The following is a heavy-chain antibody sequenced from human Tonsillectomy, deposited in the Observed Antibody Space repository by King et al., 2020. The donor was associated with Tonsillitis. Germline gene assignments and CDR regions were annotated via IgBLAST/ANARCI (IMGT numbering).Heavy chain of an antibody. D-gene: IGHD4-17*01. Sequence: VQLVESGGGVVQPGGSLRLSCAASGFTLRRYEMHWVRQAPGKGLEGVAAISHDESFTPCADSVKGRFTVSRDNSKNTLYLQMNSLGAEDTAVYYCAREIPYGDCRFDYWGQGTLVTVSS. CDR2: ISHDESFT. CDR3: AREIPYGDCRFDY. V-gene: IGHV3-30-3*01. J-gene: IGHJ4*02. CDR1: GFTLRRYE.